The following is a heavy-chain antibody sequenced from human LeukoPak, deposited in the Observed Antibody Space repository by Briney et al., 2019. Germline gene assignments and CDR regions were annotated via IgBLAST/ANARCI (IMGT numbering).Heavy chain of an antibody. CDR3: ARGEPICDY. V-gene: IGHV1-18*01. CDR2: ISTYSGNT. D-gene: IGHD1-26*01. Sequence: ASVKVSCKASGYTFTSYGITWVRQAPGEGLEWMGWISTYSGNTRYAQKFQGRVTMTTDTSTSTAYMELRSLRSDDTAVFYCARGEPICDYWGQGTLVTVSS. J-gene: IGHJ4*02. CDR1: GYTFTSYG.